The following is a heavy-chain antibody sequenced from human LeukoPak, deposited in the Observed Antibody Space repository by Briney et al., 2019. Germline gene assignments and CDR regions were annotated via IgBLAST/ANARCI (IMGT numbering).Heavy chain of an antibody. J-gene: IGHJ2*01. CDR3: ARGSPLDWYFDL. CDR2: MYYSEST. CDR1: GGSISSYY. Sequence: SETLSLTCTVSGGSISSYYWSWIRQPPGKGLEWIGYMYYSESTKYNPSLKRRVTISVDTSWNQFSLMLTSLTAADTAVYYCARGSPLDWYFDLWGRGTLVTVSS. V-gene: IGHV4-59*01.